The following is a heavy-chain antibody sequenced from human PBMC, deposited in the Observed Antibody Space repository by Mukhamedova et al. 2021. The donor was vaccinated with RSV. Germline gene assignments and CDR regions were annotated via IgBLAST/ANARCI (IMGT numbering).Heavy chain of an antibody. CDR2: IRQDGNEK. V-gene: IGHV3-30*02. CDR3: AKDRGGYYFDY. D-gene: IGHD2-15*01. Sequence: HWVRQAPGKGLEWVAFIRQDGNEKHFADFAESVKGRFTVSRDNSKNTAYLQMNSLKVEDTAVYYCAKDRGGYYFDYWGQGTLVTVS. J-gene: IGHJ4*02.